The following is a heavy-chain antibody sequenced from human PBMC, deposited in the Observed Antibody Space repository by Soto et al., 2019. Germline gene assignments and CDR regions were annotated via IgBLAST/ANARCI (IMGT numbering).Heavy chain of an antibody. D-gene: IGHD2-2*01. Sequence: ASVKVSCKASGYTFTGYYMHWVRQAPGQGLEWMGWINPNSGGTNYAQKFQGRVTMTTDTSMSTAYMELRSLRSDDTAVYYCARVVGYCSSTSCYYYYYGMDVWGQGTTVTVSS. CDR2: INPNSGGT. CDR3: ARVVGYCSSTSCYYYYYGMDV. CDR1: GYTFTGYY. V-gene: IGHV1-2*02. J-gene: IGHJ6*02.